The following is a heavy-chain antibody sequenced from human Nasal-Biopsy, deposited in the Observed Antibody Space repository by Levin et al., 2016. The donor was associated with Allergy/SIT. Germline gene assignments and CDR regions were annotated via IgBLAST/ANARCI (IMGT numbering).Heavy chain of an antibody. Sequence: GESLKISCAASGFSFSVHAMGWVRQAPGKGPEWVSSIRGSGTTTFYADSVKGRFTISRDNSKNTLFLEMNSLRAEDSAIYYCARDPPRGTITGGRSFDYWGQGTLVTVSS. V-gene: IGHV3-23*01. CDR2: IRGSGTTT. CDR3: ARDPPRGTITGGRSFDY. J-gene: IGHJ4*02. D-gene: IGHD1-14*01. CDR1: GFSFSVHA.